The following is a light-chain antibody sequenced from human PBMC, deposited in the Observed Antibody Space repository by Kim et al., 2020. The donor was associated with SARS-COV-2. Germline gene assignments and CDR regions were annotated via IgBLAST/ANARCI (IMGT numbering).Light chain of an antibody. Sequence: GQRAPPPSRASQTVDCSKLGSYQQRRGQPPRLLFYGISSRATAIPDRFSGGVAGTDFTLTISRLEPEDFAVYYCQQFGGGSPSITFGQGTRRGIK. V-gene: IGKV3-20*01. CDR3: QQFGGGSPSIT. CDR1: QTVDCSK. CDR2: GIS. J-gene: IGKJ5*01.